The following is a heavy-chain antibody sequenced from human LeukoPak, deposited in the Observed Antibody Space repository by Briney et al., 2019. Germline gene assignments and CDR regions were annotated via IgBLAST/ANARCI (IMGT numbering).Heavy chain of an antibody. D-gene: IGHD3-22*01. CDR2: ISGSGGST. Sequence: GGSLRLSCAACGFTFSSYAMSWVRQAPGKGLEWVSAISGSGGSTYYADSVKGRFTISRDNSKNTLYLQMNSLRAEDTAVYYCANRRVYYYDSSGYYEDYYFDYWGQGTLVTVSS. J-gene: IGHJ4*02. CDR3: ANRRVYYYDSSGYYEDYYFDY. CDR1: GFTFSSYA. V-gene: IGHV3-23*01.